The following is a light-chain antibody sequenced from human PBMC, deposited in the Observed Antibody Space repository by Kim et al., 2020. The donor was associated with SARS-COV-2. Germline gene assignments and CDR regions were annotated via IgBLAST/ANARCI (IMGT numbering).Light chain of an antibody. V-gene: IGKV1-5*01. CDR1: QRFGRW. J-gene: IGKJ1*01. CDR2: EGS. CDR3: QHRQT. Sequence: SPLAGSARDSGTRHRRGSQRFGRWVAWYRQTPGQAPKRLINEGSNLQSGVPSRFSGSGSGTEFTLTISSLQADDCAIHYCQHRQTFGQGTKVEIK.